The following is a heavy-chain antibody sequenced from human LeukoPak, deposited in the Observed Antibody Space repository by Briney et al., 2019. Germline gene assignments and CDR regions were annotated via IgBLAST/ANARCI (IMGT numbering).Heavy chain of an antibody. CDR1: GFIFSSYG. D-gene: IGHD3-9*01. Sequence: GGSLRLSCAASGFIFSSYGMHWVRQAPGKGLEWVTFIRYDGINKYYADSVKGRFTISRDNSKNTLYLQMNSLRAEDTAVYYCAKGPYYNILTGYRKGGAFDVWGRGTMVTVSS. J-gene: IGHJ3*01. CDR2: IRYDGINK. CDR3: AKGPYYNILTGYRKGGAFDV. V-gene: IGHV3-30*02.